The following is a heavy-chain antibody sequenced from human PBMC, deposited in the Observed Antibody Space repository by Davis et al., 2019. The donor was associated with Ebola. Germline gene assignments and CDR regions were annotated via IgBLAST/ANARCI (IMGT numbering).Heavy chain of an antibody. CDR3: ARAVFHEVLDY. Sequence: PGGSLRLSCVGSGFSFSTYAMSWVRQAPGKGLEWVAVVSHSERERFYGDSVKGRFTISRDNSENTLYLQMNSLTADDTAVYYCARAVFHEVLDYWGQGTPVTVSS. CDR2: VSHSERER. CDR1: GFSFSTYA. D-gene: IGHD3-3*01. V-gene: IGHV3-30*04. J-gene: IGHJ4*02.